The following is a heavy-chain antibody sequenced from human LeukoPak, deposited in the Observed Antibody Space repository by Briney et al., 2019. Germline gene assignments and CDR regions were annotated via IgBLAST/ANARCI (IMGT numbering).Heavy chain of an antibody. CDR3: ARGLAVAGHFDY. J-gene: IGHJ4*02. Sequence: PSETLSLTCTVSGGSISSYYWSWIRQPPGKGLEWIGYIYYSGSTNYNPSLKSRVTIPVDTSKNQFSLKLSSVTAADTAVYYCARGLAVAGHFDYWGQGTLVTVSS. CDR2: IYYSGST. V-gene: IGHV4-59*01. CDR1: GGSISSYY. D-gene: IGHD6-19*01.